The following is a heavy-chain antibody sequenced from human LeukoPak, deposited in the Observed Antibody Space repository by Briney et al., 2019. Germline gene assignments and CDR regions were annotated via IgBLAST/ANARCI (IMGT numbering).Heavy chain of an antibody. CDR1: GFTFSSYS. Sequence: GGSLRLSCAASGFTFSSYSMNWVRQARGKGLEWVSVIYSGGSTYYADSVKGRFTISRDNSKNTLYLQMNSLRAEDTAVYYCASSSGWYNWFDPWGQGTLVTVSS. V-gene: IGHV3-53*01. J-gene: IGHJ5*02. CDR2: IYSGGST. D-gene: IGHD6-19*01. CDR3: ASSSGWYNWFDP.